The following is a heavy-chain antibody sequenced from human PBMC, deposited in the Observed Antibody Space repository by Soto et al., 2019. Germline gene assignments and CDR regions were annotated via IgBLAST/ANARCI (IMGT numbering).Heavy chain of an antibody. Sequence: GESLKISCKGSGYSFTSYWIGWVRQMPGKGLEWMGIIYPGDSDTRYSPSFQGQVTISADKSISTAYLQWSSLRASDTAMYYCARTAPVVRGVTNWFDPSGQGTLVTVSS. CDR2: IYPGDSDT. CDR1: GYSFTSYW. D-gene: IGHD3-10*01. J-gene: IGHJ5*02. CDR3: ARTAPVVRGVTNWFDP. V-gene: IGHV5-51*01.